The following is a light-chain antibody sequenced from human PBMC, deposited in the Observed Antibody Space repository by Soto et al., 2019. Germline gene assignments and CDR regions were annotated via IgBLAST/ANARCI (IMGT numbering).Light chain of an antibody. CDR3: ASWDDSLRGSVV. V-gene: IGLV1-47*01. CDR2: YND. J-gene: IGLJ2*01. CDR1: SSNIGSNY. Sequence: QSVLTQPPSVSGTPGQRVTISCSGGSSNIGSNYVYWYQQFPGRAPKLLMYYNDPRPSGVPDRFSGSKSGTSASLAISGLRSEEEAEYHCASWDDSLRGSVVFGGGTKVTVL.